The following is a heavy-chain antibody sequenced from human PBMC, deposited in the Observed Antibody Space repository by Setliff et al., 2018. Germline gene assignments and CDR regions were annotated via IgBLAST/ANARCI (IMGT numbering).Heavy chain of an antibody. Sequence: PSETLSLTCTVSGDPMSSRRYYWAWIRQPAGKGLEWIGQIYASWSTNYNPSLKSRVTISIDKSKNQFSLKLTSVTAADTAVYYCAKGGGRYHSASWGQGTLVTVSS. CDR1: GDPMSSRRYY. CDR3: AKGGGRYHSAS. J-gene: IGHJ4*02. V-gene: IGHV4-61*05. CDR2: IYASWST. D-gene: IGHD1-26*01.